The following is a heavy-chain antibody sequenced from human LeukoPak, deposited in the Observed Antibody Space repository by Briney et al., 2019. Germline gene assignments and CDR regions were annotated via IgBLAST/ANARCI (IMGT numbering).Heavy chain of an antibody. CDR3: AKTETKAYRLRPLAGPFDY. Sequence: GGSLRLSCVVSGFTFSSYHMNWVRQAPGKGLEWVSAISGSGGSTYYADSVKGRFTIPRDNSKNTLYLQMNSLRAEDTAVYYCAKTETKAYRLRPLAGPFDYWGQGTLVTVSS. CDR2: ISGSGGST. D-gene: IGHD6-19*01. CDR1: GFTFSSYH. J-gene: IGHJ4*02. V-gene: IGHV3-23*01.